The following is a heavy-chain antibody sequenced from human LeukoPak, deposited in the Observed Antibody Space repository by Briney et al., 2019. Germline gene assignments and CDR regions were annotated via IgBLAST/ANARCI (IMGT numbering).Heavy chain of an antibody. CDR3: ARDAGAFGDYIPT. CDR2: IDDSGST. D-gene: IGHD4-17*01. J-gene: IGHJ4*02. CDR1: GGSISTYY. Sequence: PSETLSLTCNVSGGSISTYYWIWIRQPPGKGLEWIGYIDDSGSTNYNPSLKSRVTISIDTSKNHFYLKLSSVTAADTAVYFCARDAGAFGDYIPTWGQGTLVSVSS. V-gene: IGHV4-59*01.